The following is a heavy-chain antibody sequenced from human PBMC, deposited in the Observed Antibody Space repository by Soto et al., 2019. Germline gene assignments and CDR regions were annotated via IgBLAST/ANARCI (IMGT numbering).Heavy chain of an antibody. CDR1: GGSITIGAYY. V-gene: IGHV4-31*03. D-gene: IGHD2-15*01. CDR2: IYRTGNT. CDR3: ARVNTGGLRTEWHYDF. Sequence: PSETLSLGCSVSGGSITIGAYYWSWIRHHPAKGREWIGYIYRTGNTYYHPSLQSRAFISVDTSKNQFSLTLNSVTAADTAVYYSARVNTGGLRTEWHYDFWGGGTLVTVS. J-gene: IGHJ2*01.